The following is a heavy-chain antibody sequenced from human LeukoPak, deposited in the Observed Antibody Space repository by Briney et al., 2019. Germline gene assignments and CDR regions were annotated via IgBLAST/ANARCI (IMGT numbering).Heavy chain of an antibody. D-gene: IGHD3-16*01. CDR2: ISSSSSTI. CDR3: AKDLSSGGGYD. Sequence: GGSLRLSCAASGFTFSSYSMNWVRQAPGKGLEWVSYISSSSSTIYYADSVKGRFTISRDNAKNSLYLQMNSLRPEDTAMYFCAKDLSSGGGYDWGQGTLVTVSS. J-gene: IGHJ4*02. CDR1: GFTFSSYS. V-gene: IGHV3-48*04.